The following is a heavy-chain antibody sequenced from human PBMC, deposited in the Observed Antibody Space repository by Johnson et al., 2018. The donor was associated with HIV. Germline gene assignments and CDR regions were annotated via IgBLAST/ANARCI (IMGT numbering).Heavy chain of an antibody. CDR2: ISGGEDDT. J-gene: IGHJ3*02. D-gene: IGHD3-22*01. CDR1: GFSFIDYA. CDR3: RSWGSSGYYAPFYHDAFDI. Sequence: MQLVESGGGLVRPGGSLRLSCVASGFSFIDYAMIWVRQAPGKGLEWVSFISGGEDDTYYADSVKGRFTISRDNSKTTLYLQMNSLRDEDTAVYYCRSWGSSGYYAPFYHDAFDIWGQGTMVTVSS. V-gene: IGHV3-23*04.